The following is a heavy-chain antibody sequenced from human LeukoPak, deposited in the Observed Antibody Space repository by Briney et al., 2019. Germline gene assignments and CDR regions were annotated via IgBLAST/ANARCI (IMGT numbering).Heavy chain of an antibody. CDR1: GFAFSSYG. V-gene: IGHV3-30*18. Sequence: SGRSLRLSCAASGFAFSSYGMHWVRQAPGKGLEWVAVISYDGSNKYYADSVKGRFTISRDNFKNTLYLQVNSLRAEDTAVYYCAKGGRWLQLQAPFDYWGQGTLVTVSS. D-gene: IGHD5-24*01. CDR3: AKGGRWLQLQAPFDY. J-gene: IGHJ4*02. CDR2: ISYDGSNK.